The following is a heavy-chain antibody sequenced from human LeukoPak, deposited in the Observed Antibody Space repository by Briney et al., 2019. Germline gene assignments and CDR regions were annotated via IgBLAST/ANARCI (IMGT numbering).Heavy chain of an antibody. CDR2: INPNSGGT. V-gene: IGHV1-2*02. J-gene: IGHJ4*02. D-gene: IGHD5-12*01. Sequence: ASVKVSCKASGYTFTGYYMHWVRQAPGQGLEWMGWINPNSGGTNYAQKFQGRVTMTRDTSISTAYMELSRLRSDDTAVYYCARVTGYSGLPARFEYWGQRTLVTLSS. CDR1: GYTFTGYY. CDR3: ARVTGYSGLPARFEY.